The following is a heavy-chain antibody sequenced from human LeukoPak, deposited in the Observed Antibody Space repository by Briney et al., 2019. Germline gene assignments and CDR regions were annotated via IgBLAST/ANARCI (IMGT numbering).Heavy chain of an antibody. Sequence: SSETLSLTCTVSGGSISSYYWSWIRQPPGKGLEWIGYIYYSGSTNYNPSLKSRVTISVDTSKNQFSLNLSSVTAADTAVYYCARTNYYDSSGYSERKYYFDYWGQGTLVTVSS. CDR2: IYYSGST. V-gene: IGHV4-59*12. D-gene: IGHD3-22*01. J-gene: IGHJ4*02. CDR1: GGSISSYY. CDR3: ARTNYYDSSGYSERKYYFDY.